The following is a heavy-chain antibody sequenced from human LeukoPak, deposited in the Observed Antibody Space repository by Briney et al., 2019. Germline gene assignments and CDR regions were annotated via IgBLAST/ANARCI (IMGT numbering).Heavy chain of an antibody. V-gene: IGHV4-59*01. D-gene: IGHD3-22*01. CDR1: GGSISGYY. CDR2: IYYSGST. Sequence: SETLSLTCTVSGGSISGYYWSWIRRPSGKGLEWIGYIYYSGSTNYNPSLMSRVTLSVDTSKNPHSLKLSSVTAADTAVYYCTTVRYDSSGYYSYFDYWGQGTLVTVSS. J-gene: IGHJ4*02. CDR3: TTVRYDSSGYYSYFDY.